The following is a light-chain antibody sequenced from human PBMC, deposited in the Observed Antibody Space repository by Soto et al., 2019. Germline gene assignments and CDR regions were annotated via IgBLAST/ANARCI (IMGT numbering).Light chain of an antibody. CDR3: AAWDDSLNGHV. J-gene: IGLJ1*01. V-gene: IGLV1-44*01. CDR2: SNS. CDR1: SSNIGSNI. Sequence: QSVLTQPPSASGTPGQRVTISCSGSSSNIGSNIVNWYQQVPGTAPKLLIYSNSQRPSGVPDRFSGSKSGTSASLAISGLQSEDEADYFYAAWDDSLNGHVFGTGTKLTVL.